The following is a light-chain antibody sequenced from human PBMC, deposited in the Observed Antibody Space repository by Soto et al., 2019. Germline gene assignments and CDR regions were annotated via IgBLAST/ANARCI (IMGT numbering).Light chain of an antibody. CDR1: RSDRNTY. Sequence: EIVLTQSPGTLSLSPGERATLSCRTSRSDRNTYLAWYQQKPGQDPRLLIYGASSRATGIPDRFSGSGSGTDFTLTISRLEPEDVAVYYCQQYGASPPVYAFGQGTKLEIK. CDR3: QQYGASPPVYA. J-gene: IGKJ2*01. CDR2: GAS. V-gene: IGKV3-20*01.